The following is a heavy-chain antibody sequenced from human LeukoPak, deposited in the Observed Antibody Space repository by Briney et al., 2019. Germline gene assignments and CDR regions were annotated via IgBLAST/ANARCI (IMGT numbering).Heavy chain of an antibody. J-gene: IGHJ3*02. CDR1: GFTFGIYW. CDR2: VDSDGTSS. CDR3: ARGGPDHAFDI. Sequence: GGSLRLSCAASGFTFGIYWMHWVRRAPGKGLVWVSRVDSDGTSSIYADSVRGRFTISRDNAKHSLYLQIDGLRAEDTAPYYCARGGPDHAFDIWGQGTMVTVSS. D-gene: IGHD1-14*01. V-gene: IGHV3-74*01.